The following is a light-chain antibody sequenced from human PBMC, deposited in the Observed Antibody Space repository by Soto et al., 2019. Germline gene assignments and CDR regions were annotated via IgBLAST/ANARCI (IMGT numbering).Light chain of an antibody. J-gene: IGKJ1*01. CDR1: QSISAW. CDR3: QQYNSYPWT. Sequence: DIQMTQSPSTRSASVGESVSINCRASQSISAWLAWYQQKPGKAPKLLIYDASSLESGVPSRFSGSGSGTEFTLTITSLQPDDFATYYCQQYNSYPWTFGQGTKVDIK. CDR2: DAS. V-gene: IGKV1-5*01.